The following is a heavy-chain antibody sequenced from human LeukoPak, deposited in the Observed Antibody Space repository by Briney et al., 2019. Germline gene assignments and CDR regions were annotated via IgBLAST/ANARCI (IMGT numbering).Heavy chain of an antibody. J-gene: IGHJ6*02. CDR2: INTSGATT. Sequence: ASVKVSCKPSGYTFSRHYIHWVRPASGQGLEWLGIINTSGATTRYGQNFKGRVTATRDTSTSTVYMEMSSLNSEDTAVYYCARGLESSGWYGMDVWGQGTTIIVSS. CDR3: ARGLESSGWYGMDV. D-gene: IGHD6-19*01. V-gene: IGHV1-46*01. CDR1: GYTFSRHY.